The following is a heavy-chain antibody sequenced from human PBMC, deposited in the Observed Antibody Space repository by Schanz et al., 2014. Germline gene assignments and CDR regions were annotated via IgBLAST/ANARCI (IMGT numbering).Heavy chain of an antibody. CDR2: INPYDDTI. CDR3: ARETTIITGGAFDV. D-gene: IGHD3-9*01. V-gene: IGHV1-46*01. CDR1: GYTFTSYD. Sequence: QVQLVQSGAEVKKPGASVRLSCEASGYTFTSYDINCVRQAPGQGLEWMGLINPYDDTIDYAKKFQGRFTMTRDTSTTTVYMELSSLRSDDTAMYYCARETTIITGGAFDVWGQGTTVTVSS. J-gene: IGHJ6*02.